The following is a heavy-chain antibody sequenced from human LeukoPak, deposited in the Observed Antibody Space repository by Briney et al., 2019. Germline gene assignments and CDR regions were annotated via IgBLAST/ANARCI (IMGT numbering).Heavy chain of an antibody. CDR1: GYTFTSHY. CDR3: ARAGEPTARSHPYYFDY. D-gene: IGHD2-2*01. CDR2: INPSGGTT. J-gene: IGHJ4*02. V-gene: IGHV1-46*01. Sequence: ASVKVSCKVFGYTFTSHYLHWVRQAPGQGLEWIAIINPSGGTTNYAQKFQGRVTMTRDSSTSTICMELSSLRFEDTAVYYCARAGEPTARSHPYYFDYWGQGSLVTVSS.